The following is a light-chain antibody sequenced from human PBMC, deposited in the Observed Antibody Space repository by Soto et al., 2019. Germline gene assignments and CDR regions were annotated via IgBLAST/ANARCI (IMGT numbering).Light chain of an antibody. CDR3: QQRSNWPLLT. Sequence: EIVLTQSPATLSLSPGERATLSCRASQSVSNSFAWYQQKPGQAPRLLIYDASNRATGIPARFSGSGSGTDFTLTISSLEPEDFAVYYCQQRSNWPLLTFGGGTKVEIK. CDR2: DAS. V-gene: IGKV3-11*01. CDR1: QSVSNS. J-gene: IGKJ4*01.